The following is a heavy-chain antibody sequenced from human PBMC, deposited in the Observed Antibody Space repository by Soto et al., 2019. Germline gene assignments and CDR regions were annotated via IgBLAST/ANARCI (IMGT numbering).Heavy chain of an antibody. V-gene: IGHV3-7*01. J-gene: IGHJ4*02. CDR3: ARDVATDYFDD. Sequence: GGSLRLSCAASGFTFSSYWRSWVRQAPGKGLEWVANIKQGGSDIYYVDSVKGRFTMSRDNAKNSLYLQMNSMRAEGTAVYYCARDVATDYFDDWGQGTLVTVSS. CDR2: IKQGGSDI. CDR1: GFTFSSYW. D-gene: IGHD1-26*01.